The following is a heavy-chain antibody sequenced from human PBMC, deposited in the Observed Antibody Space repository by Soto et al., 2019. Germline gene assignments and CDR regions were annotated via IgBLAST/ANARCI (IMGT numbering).Heavy chain of an antibody. J-gene: IGHJ5*02. CDR3: AKADDILTGYAFDP. CDR2: ISGRGGTI. Sequence: EEQLLESGGGLVQPGGSLRLSCVASGFTFNNFLMSWVRRAPGKGLEWVSGISGRGGTISYADSVKGRFTISRDNSKNTLYLQMSSLRAEDTAIYYCAKADDILTGYAFDPWGQGTLVTVSS. CDR1: GFTFNNFL. D-gene: IGHD3-9*01. V-gene: IGHV3-23*01.